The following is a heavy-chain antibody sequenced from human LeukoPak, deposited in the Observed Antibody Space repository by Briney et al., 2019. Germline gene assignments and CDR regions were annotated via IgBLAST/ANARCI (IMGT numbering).Heavy chain of an antibody. D-gene: IGHD2-15*01. Sequence: ASVKVSCKASGYTFTGYYMHWVRQAPGQGLEWMGWTNPNSGGTNYAQKFQGRVTMTRDTSISTAYMELSRLRSDDTAVYYCAREVGYYCSGGSCYAGFGYFDYWGQGTLVTVSS. CDR2: TNPNSGGT. J-gene: IGHJ4*02. V-gene: IGHV1-2*02. CDR1: GYTFTGYY. CDR3: AREVGYYCSGGSCYAGFGYFDY.